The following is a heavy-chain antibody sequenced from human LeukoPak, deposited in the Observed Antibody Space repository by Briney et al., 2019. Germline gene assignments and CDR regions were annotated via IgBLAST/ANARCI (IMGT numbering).Heavy chain of an antibody. V-gene: IGHV3-20*04. CDR1: GFTFDDYG. CDR2: INWNGGST. CDR3: AREGEYYDSKPSFFDY. Sequence: GGSLRLSCAASGFTFDDYGMSWVRQAPGKGLEWVSGINWNGGSTGYADSVKGRFTISRDNAKNSLYLQMNSLRAEDTALYCCAREGEYYDSKPSFFDYWGQGTLVTVSS. D-gene: IGHD3-22*01. J-gene: IGHJ4*02.